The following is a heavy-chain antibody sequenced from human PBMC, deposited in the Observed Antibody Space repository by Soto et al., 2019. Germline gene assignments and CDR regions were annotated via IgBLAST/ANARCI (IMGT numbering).Heavy chain of an antibody. CDR3: AREGLLRYYYMDV. J-gene: IGHJ6*03. D-gene: IGHD2-15*01. CDR2: IYYSGST. V-gene: IGHV4-59*01. Sequence: SETLSLTCTVSGGSISSYYWSWIRQPPGKGLEWIGYIYYSGSTNYNPSLKSRVTISVDTSKNQFSLKLSSVTAADTAVYYCAREGLLRYYYMDVWGKGTTVTVSS. CDR1: GGSISSYY.